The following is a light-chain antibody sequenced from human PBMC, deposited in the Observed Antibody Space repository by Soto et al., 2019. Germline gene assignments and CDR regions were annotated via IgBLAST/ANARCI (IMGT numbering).Light chain of an antibody. J-gene: IGKJ1*01. CDR2: AAS. Sequence: DIQMTQSPSSLSASVGDRVTITCRASQSISSYLNWYQQKPGKAPKLLIYAASSLQSGVPSSFSGSGSGTDFTLTISSLHPEDFATYYCQQSYSSPWTFGQGTKVEIK. V-gene: IGKV1-39*01. CDR1: QSISSY. CDR3: QQSYSSPWT.